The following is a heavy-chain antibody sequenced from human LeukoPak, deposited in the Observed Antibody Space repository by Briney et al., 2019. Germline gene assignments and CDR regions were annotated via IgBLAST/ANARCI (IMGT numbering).Heavy chain of an antibody. Sequence: SETLSLTCAVYGGSFSGYYWSWIRQPPGKGLEWIGEINHSGSTNYNPSLKSRVTISVDTSKNQFSLKLSSVTAADTAVYYCARGGGLFDYWGQGTLVTVSS. CDR2: INHSGST. CDR3: ARGGGLFDY. D-gene: IGHD3-10*01. CDR1: GGSFSGYY. V-gene: IGHV4-34*01. J-gene: IGHJ4*02.